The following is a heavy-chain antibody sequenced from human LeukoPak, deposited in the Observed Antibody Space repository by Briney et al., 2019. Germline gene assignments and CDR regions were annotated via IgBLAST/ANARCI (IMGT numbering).Heavy chain of an antibody. CDR3: ARDRGYYYDSSGTFDY. J-gene: IGHJ4*02. D-gene: IGHD3-22*01. CDR1: GYTFTSYG. Sequence: GASVKVSCKASGYTFTSYGISWVRQAPGQGLEWMGWISAYNGNTNYAQKLQGRVTMTTDTSTSTAYMELRSLRSDDTAVYYCARDRGYYYDSSGTFDYWGQGTWSPSPQ. V-gene: IGHV1-18*01. CDR2: ISAYNGNT.